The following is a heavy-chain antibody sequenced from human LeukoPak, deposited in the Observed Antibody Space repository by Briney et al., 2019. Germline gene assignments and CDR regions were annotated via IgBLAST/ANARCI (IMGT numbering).Heavy chain of an antibody. V-gene: IGHV3-13*01. D-gene: IGHD5-18*01. J-gene: IGHJ4*02. CDR2: IAIAGDT. CDR1: GFTFSSYD. CDR3: AREDVDTAIQRRFDY. Sequence: GGSLRLSCAASGFTFSSYDMHWVRQPIGKGLEWVSGIAIAGDTYYPDSVKDRFTISRDNAKNSLYLQMNSLRAEDTAVYYCAREDVDTAIQRRFDYWGQGTLVTVSS.